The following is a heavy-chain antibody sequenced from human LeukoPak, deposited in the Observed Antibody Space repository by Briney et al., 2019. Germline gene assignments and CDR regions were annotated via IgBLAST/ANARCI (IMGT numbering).Heavy chain of an antibody. V-gene: IGHV4-59*08. J-gene: IGHJ4*02. D-gene: IGHD4-23*01. CDR2: IYNTGST. CDR3: ARLRYGGNSDY. CDR1: GASIRSDY. Sequence: ASETLSLTCIVSGASIRSDYWTWIRQPPGKGLEWLGSIYNTGSTSCNPSLKSRVTMSIDTSNNKFSLGLSSVTAADTAVYYRARLRYGGNSDYWGQGTLVTVSS.